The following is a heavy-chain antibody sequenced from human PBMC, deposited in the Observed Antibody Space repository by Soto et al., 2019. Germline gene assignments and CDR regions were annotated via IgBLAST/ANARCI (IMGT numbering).Heavy chain of an antibody. CDR3: ARLYGNAIDV. CDR1: GGSITTSSSN. CDR2: IYYDGST. Sequence: SETLSLTCSVSGGSITTSSSNWDWIRQPPGKGLECIGTIYYDGSTSYNPSLKSQVTITVDTSKTHFALKVNSVTAADTTVYYCARLYGNAIDVWGRGTVVTVSS. J-gene: IGHJ3*01. V-gene: IGHV4-39*02. D-gene: IGHD2-8*01.